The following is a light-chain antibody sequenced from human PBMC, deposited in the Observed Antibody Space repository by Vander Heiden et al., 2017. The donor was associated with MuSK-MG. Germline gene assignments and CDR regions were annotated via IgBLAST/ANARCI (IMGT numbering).Light chain of an antibody. CDR2: EVS. J-gene: IGLJ1*01. V-gene: IGLV2-8*01. CDR3: SSYAGSNNFGV. CDR1: SSDVGGYNY. Sequence: QSALTPPPSASGSPGQSVTISCTGTSSDVGGYNYVSWCQQHPGKAPKLMIYEVSKRPSGVPDRFSGSKSGNTASLTVSGLQAEDEADYYCSSYAGSNNFGVFGTGTKVTVL.